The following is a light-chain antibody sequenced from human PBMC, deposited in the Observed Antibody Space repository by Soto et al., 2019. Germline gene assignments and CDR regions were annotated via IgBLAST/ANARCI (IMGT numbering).Light chain of an antibody. CDR3: SSFATSGTTVI. V-gene: IGLV2-14*01. CDR1: NNDVGAYPY. Sequence: QSALTQPASVSGSPGQSITISCTGTNNDVGAYPYVSWYQQHPGTAPKLIIYEVTTRPSGISDRFSGSKSGNTASLTISGLQAEDESDYYCSSFATSGTTVIFGGGTQLTVL. J-gene: IGLJ2*01. CDR2: EVT.